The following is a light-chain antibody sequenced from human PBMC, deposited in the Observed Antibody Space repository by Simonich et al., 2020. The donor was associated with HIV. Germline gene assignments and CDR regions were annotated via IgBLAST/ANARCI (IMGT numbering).Light chain of an antibody. CDR2: VAS. Sequence: DIQMTQSPSTLSVSVGDRVTITCRASQSISSWLAWYQQKPGKAPKLLIYVASTLQSGDPTRFSGSGSGTEFTLTISSLQPEDFATYYCQQLNSYPPTFGQGTKVEIK. CDR1: QSISSW. CDR3: QQLNSYPPT. J-gene: IGKJ1*01. V-gene: IGKV1-5*01.